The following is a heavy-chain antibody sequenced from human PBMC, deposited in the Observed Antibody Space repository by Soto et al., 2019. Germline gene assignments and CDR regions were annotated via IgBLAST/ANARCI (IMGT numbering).Heavy chain of an antibody. D-gene: IGHD1-26*01. J-gene: IGHJ4*01. CDR3: ASDRSAQYFDV. Sequence: QVQLVQSGTVVQRRGSSVKVSCQASGGTFSSHGMAWVRQAPGQGLEWMGGIIPTIGTPTYAPKSQSRVTITADQSTNTAYMELSSLSSAHTCVYYWASDRSAQYFDVWGHGTLITGSS. V-gene: IGHV1-69*01. CDR1: GGTFSSHG. CDR2: IIPTIGTP.